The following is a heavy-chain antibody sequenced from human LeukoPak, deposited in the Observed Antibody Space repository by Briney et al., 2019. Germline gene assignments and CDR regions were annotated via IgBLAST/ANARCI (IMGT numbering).Heavy chain of an antibody. CDR2: IYYSGST. D-gene: IGHD2-15*01. CDR3: ASSNGDGGCGGAFEI. CDR1: GGSISSGDYY. Sequence: PSETLSLTCTVSGGSISSGDYYWSWIRQPPGKGLEWTGYIYYSGSTYYNPSLKSRVTISVDTSKNPFSLKLSSVTAADTAVYYCASSNGDGGCGGAFEIWGQGTMVTVSS. V-gene: IGHV4-30-4*01. J-gene: IGHJ3*02.